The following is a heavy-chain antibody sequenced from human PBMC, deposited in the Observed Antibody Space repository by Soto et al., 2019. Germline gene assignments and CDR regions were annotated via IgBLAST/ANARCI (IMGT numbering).Heavy chain of an antibody. Sequence: GGSLRLSCAASGFTFSSYGMHWVRQAPGKGLEWVAVISYDGSNKYYADSVKGRFTISRDNSKNTLYLQMNSLRAEDTAVYYCAKDYYYDSSGYPPSFDYWGQGTLVTVSS. CDR3: AKDYYYDSSGYPPSFDY. V-gene: IGHV3-30*18. CDR1: GFTFSSYG. D-gene: IGHD3-22*01. J-gene: IGHJ4*02. CDR2: ISYDGSNK.